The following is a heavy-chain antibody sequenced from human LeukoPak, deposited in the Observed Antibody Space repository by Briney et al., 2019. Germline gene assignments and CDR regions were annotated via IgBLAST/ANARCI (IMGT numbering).Heavy chain of an antibody. CDR1: GFTFSSYG. Sequence: GGSLRLSCAASGFTFSSYGMHWVRQAPGKGLEWVAVISYDGSNKYYADSVKGRFTISRDNSKNTPYLQMNSLRAEDTAVYYCAKDRAIWFGELSYYFDYWGQGTLVTVSS. V-gene: IGHV3-30*18. J-gene: IGHJ4*02. CDR3: AKDRAIWFGELSYYFDY. D-gene: IGHD3-10*01. CDR2: ISYDGSNK.